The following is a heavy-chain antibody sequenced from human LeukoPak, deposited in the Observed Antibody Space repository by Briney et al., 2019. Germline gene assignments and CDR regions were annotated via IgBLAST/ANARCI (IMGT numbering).Heavy chain of an antibody. J-gene: IGHJ4*02. V-gene: IGHV3-48*02. Sequence: PGSSLILSCAASGFIFSHYAMNWLRPAPRKWLEWVSYMSSSASTTLYADSVKGQFTITSDNDTSSLYLQMNSLSDEDTAVYFCARDSVYAFDYWGQGTLVTVSS. CDR1: GFIFSHYA. D-gene: IGHD2-8*01. CDR3: ARDSVYAFDY. CDR2: MSSSASTT.